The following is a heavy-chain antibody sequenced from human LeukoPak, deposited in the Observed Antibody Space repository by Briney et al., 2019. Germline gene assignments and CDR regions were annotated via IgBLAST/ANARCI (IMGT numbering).Heavy chain of an antibody. D-gene: IGHD2-8*02. CDR2: INPDSGGT. J-gene: IGHJ4*02. CDR3: ARGKTGGGWYFLDY. CDR1: GYSFIGHY. V-gene: IGHV1-2*06. Sequence: ASVKVPCKASGYSFIGHYMHWVRQAPGEGLEWMGRINPDSGGTNSTQKFQGRVTMTRDTSISTFYMELSSLSSDDSAVYYCARGKTGGGWYFLDYWGQGTLVTVSS.